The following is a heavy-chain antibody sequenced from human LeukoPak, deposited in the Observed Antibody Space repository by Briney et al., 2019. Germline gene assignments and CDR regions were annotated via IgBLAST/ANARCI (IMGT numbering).Heavy chain of an antibody. J-gene: IGHJ4*02. D-gene: IGHD5-24*01. V-gene: IGHV3-48*04. CDR1: GFTFSSYS. Sequence: GGSLRLSCAASGFTFSSYSMNWFRQAPGKGLEWVSYISSSSSTIYYADSVKGRFTISRDNAKNSLYLQMNSLRAEDTAVYYCARDEDGYMSYFDYWGQGTLVTVSS. CDR2: ISSSSSTI. CDR3: ARDEDGYMSYFDY.